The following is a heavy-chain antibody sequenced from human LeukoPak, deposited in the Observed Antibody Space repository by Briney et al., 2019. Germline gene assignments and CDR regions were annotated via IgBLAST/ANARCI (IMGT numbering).Heavy chain of an antibody. CDR2: IRYDGSNK. V-gene: IGHV3-30*02. Sequence: SCKVSGYTLTELSMHWVRQAPGKGLEWVAFIRYDGSNKYYADSVKGRFTISRDNSKNTLYLQMNSLRAEDTAVYYCAKVGGDCSGGSCYRVYYYYYMDVWGKGTTVTVSS. D-gene: IGHD2-15*01. CDR1: GYTLTELS. CDR3: AKVGGDCSGGSCYRVYYYYYMDV. J-gene: IGHJ6*03.